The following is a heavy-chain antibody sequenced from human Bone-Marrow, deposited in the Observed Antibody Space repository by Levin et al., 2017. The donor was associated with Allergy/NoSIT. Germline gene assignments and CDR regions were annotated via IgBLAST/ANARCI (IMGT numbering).Heavy chain of an antibody. CDR2: ISSTSSDI. D-gene: IGHD2-2*01. J-gene: IGHJ4*02. CDR1: GFTFNGST. V-gene: IGHV3-21*01. Sequence: LSLTCAASGFTFNGSTMSWVRQAPGKGLEWVSFISSTSSDIYYAESVKGRFTISRDNAKNSLYLQMNSLRADDTAVYYCASDLPAATSWGQGTLVTVSS. CDR3: ASDLPAATS.